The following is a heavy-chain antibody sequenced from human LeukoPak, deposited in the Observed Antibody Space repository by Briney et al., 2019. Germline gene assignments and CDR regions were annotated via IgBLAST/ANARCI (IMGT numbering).Heavy chain of an antibody. J-gene: IGHJ6*03. CDR2: INPNSGGT. D-gene: IGHD2-2*02. CDR1: GYTFTGYY. CDR3: ARPTLDCCYTGTTDYYYMDV. V-gene: IGHV1-2*02. Sequence: GASVKVSCKASGYTFTGYYMHWVRQAPGQGREWMGWINPNSGGTNYAQKFQGRVTMTRDTSISTAYMELSRLRSDDTAVYYCARPTLDCCYTGTTDYYYMDVWGKGTTVTVSS.